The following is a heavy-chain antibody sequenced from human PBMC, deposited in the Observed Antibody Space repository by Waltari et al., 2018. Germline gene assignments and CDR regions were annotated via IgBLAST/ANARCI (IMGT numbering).Heavy chain of an antibody. Sequence: EVQLVESGGGLAQPGGSLRLSCAASGLSFSNYWMTWVRQASGKGAGWVAKIKQDGSEKYYMDSVKGRFTISRDNAKNSLYLQMNNLRVEDTAVYYCTRGGRDSSWYWRDWGQGTLVTVSS. CDR1: GLSFSNYW. CDR3: TRGGRDSSWYWRD. CDR2: IKQDGSEK. J-gene: IGHJ4*02. D-gene: IGHD6-13*01. V-gene: IGHV3-7*01.